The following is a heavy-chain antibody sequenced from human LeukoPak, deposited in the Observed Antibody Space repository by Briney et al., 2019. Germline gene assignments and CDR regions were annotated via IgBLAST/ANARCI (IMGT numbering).Heavy chain of an antibody. J-gene: IGHJ3*02. CDR3: ARPRGYYDAGAFDI. Sequence: ASVKVSCKASGYTFTSYAMNWVRQAPGQGLEWMGWINPNSGGTNYAQKFQGRVTMTRDTSISTAYMELSRLRSDDTAVYYCARPRGYYDAGAFDIWGQGTMVTVSS. V-gene: IGHV1-2*02. CDR2: INPNSGGT. CDR1: GYTFTSYA. D-gene: IGHD3-22*01.